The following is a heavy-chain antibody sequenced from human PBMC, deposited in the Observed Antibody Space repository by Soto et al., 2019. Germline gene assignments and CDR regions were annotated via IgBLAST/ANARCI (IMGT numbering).Heavy chain of an antibody. J-gene: IGHJ4*02. Sequence: GGSLKLSCAASGFTFSNYAMSWVRQAPGKGLEWVSVISDSGGSTYYADSVKGRFTISRDNSKNTLYLQLNSLRAEDTAVYYCAKGYYDFLTGLEFWGQGTLVTVSS. CDR3: AKGYYDFLTGLEF. V-gene: IGHV3-23*01. CDR2: ISDSGGST. CDR1: GFTFSNYA. D-gene: IGHD3-9*01.